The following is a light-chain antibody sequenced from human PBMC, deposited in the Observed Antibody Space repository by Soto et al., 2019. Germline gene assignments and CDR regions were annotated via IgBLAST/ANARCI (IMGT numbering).Light chain of an antibody. CDR2: APF. CDR3: QQRANWPPRDT. J-gene: IGKJ2*01. V-gene: IGKV3-11*01. CDR1: QNVGTS. Sequence: IFLTQSPATLSLSPGERASLSCRASQNVGTSLAWYQQRPGQAPRLLLSAPFTRATGIPARFSGSGTGTDFTLTISGLQPEDVAVYYCQQRANWPPRDTFGQGTKLEIK.